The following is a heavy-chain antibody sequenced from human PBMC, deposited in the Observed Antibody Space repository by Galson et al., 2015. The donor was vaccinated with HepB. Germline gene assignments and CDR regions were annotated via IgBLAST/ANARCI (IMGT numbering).Heavy chain of an antibody. Sequence: TLSLTCTVSGGSISSGSYYWSWIRQPAGKGLEWIGRIYTSGSTNYNPSLKSRVTISVDTSKNQFSLKLSSVTAADTAVYYCARTAMVTRWFDPWGQGTLVTVSS. CDR1: GGSISSGSYY. CDR2: IYTSGST. D-gene: IGHD5-18*01. J-gene: IGHJ5*02. V-gene: IGHV4-61*02. CDR3: ARTAMVTRWFDP.